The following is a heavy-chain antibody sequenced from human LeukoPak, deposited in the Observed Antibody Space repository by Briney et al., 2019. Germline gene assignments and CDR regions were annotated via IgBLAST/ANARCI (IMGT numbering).Heavy chain of an antibody. CDR2: ISSRSSTI. CDR1: GFTFSNSA. CDR3: ARDFRGAFGY. Sequence: GGSLRLSCAASGFTFSNSAMNWVRQAPGKGLEWVSYISSRSSTIYYADSVKGRFTISRDNAKNSLHLQMNSLRAEDTAVYHCARDFRGAFGYWGQGTLVTVSS. V-gene: IGHV3-48*04. D-gene: IGHD3-16*01. J-gene: IGHJ4*02.